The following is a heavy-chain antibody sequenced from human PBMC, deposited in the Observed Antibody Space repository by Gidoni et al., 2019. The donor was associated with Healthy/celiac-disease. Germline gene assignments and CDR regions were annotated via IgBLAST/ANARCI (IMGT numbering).Heavy chain of an antibody. J-gene: IGHJ6*02. D-gene: IGHD4-17*01. Sequence: QVQLVQSGAEVKKPGSSVKVSCKASGGTFSSYAISWVRQAPGQGLEWMGGIIPIFGTANYAQKFQGRVTITADESTSTAYMELSSLRSEDTAVYYCARDRGYGDYVPTIHLGYGMDVWGQGTTVTVSS. CDR3: ARDRGYGDYVPTIHLGYGMDV. CDR1: GGTFSSYA. V-gene: IGHV1-69*01. CDR2: IIPIFGTA.